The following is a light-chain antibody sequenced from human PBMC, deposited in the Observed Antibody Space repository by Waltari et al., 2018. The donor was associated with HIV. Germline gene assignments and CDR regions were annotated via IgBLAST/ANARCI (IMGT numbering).Light chain of an antibody. J-gene: IGLJ1*01. Sequence: QSALTQPASVSGSPGQSITISCTGPSSHVGLYNYVSWYQQPPGKAPKLMIYEVTNRPSGVSDLFSGSNSGNTASLTISGLQAEDEADYYCTSYTTIFTYVFGTGTWVSVL. V-gene: IGLV2-14*01. CDR2: EVT. CDR3: TSYTTIFTYV. CDR1: SSHVGLYNY.